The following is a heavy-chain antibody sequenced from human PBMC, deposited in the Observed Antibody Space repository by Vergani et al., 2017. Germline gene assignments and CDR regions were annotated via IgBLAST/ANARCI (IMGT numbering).Heavy chain of an antibody. CDR1: GRSISSGDHC. V-gene: IGHV4-31*11. CDR2: IFYSGTT. J-gene: IGHJ6*03. CDR3: ARVDTQVPATSHFYYMDV. D-gene: IGHD6-25*01. Sequence: QVQLQESGPGVVKPSQTLSLMCAVSGRSISSGDHCWTWTRQRPGKGLEWIGYIFYSGTTYDNPSLRSRLTISVDTSQNQFSLKLRSVTAADPAVYYCARVDTQVPATSHFYYMDVWGKGTTVVVSS.